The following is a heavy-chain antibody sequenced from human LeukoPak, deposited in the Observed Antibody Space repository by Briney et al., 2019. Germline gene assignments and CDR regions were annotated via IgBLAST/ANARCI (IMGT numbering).Heavy chain of an antibody. CDR3: AKGSKIRGVHYFDY. Sequence: PGGSLRLSCAVSGFTFSSYAMSWVRQAPGKGLEWVSGISGGGGSTYYADSVKGRFTISRDNSKNTVYLQLSSLRAEDTAVYYCAKGSKIRGVHYFDYWGQGTLVTVSS. J-gene: IGHJ4*02. D-gene: IGHD3-10*01. CDR1: GFTFSSYA. CDR2: ISGGGGST. V-gene: IGHV3-23*01.